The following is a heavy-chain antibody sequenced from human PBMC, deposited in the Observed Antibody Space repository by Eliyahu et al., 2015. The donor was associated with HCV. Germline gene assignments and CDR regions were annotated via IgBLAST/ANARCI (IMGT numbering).Heavy chain of an antibody. CDR2: IIPILGIA. V-gene: IGHV1-69*04. CDR1: XGTXSNXX. CDR3: AREVDYSGYEKRHFDYGMDV. J-gene: IGHJ6*02. Sequence: QVQLVQSGAEVKKPGSSVKVSXKASXGTXSNXXIXWVRQAPGQGXEWMGRIIPILGIANYAQKFQGRVTITADKSTSTAYMELSSLRSEDTAVYYCAREVDYSGYEKRHFDYGMDVWGQGTTVTVSS. D-gene: IGHD5-12*01.